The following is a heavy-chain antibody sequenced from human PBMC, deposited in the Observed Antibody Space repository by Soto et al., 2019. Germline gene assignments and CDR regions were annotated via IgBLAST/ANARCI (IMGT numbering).Heavy chain of an antibody. J-gene: IGHJ5*02. CDR2: IYYSGST. CDR1: GGSISSSSYY. Sequence: SETLSLTCTVSGGSISSSSYYWGWIRQPPGKGLEWIGSIYYSGSTYYNPSLKSRVTISVDTSKDQFSLKLSSVTAADTAVYYCARLGAARRSWFDPWGHGTLVTVSS. CDR3: ARLGAARRSWFDP. D-gene: IGHD6-6*01. V-gene: IGHV4-39*01.